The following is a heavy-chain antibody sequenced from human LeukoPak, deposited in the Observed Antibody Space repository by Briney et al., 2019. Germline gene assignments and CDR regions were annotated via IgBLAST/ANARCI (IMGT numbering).Heavy chain of an antibody. Sequence: GGSLRLSCVAPGFTFSSYWMHWVRQAPGKGPVWVSRINNDGSGTTYADSVKGRFTISRDDAKNTLYLQMNSLRAEDTAVYYCVRGGESTWSWGQGTLVTVSS. CDR3: VRGGESTWS. CDR1: GFTFSSYW. D-gene: IGHD2-15*01. J-gene: IGHJ5*02. V-gene: IGHV3-74*01. CDR2: INNDGSGT.